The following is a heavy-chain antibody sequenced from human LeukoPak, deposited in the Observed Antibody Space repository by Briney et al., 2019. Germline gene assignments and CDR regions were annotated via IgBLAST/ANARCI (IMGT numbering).Heavy chain of an antibody. CDR1: GYSFTSYW. CDR2: IYPGDSDT. V-gene: IGHV5-51*01. Sequence: GESLKISCKGSGYSFTSYWIGWVRQMPGKGLEWMGIIYPGDSDTRYSPSFQGQVTISADKSISTAYLQWSSLKASDTAMYYCARHMMVVAATTDYYYYMDVWGKGTTVTVSS. J-gene: IGHJ6*03. D-gene: IGHD2-15*01. CDR3: ARHMMVVAATTDYYYYMDV.